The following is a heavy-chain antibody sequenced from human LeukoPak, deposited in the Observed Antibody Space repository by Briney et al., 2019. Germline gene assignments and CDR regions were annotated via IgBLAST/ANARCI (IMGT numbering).Heavy chain of an antibody. Sequence: SETLSLTCTVSGGSISSGGYYWSWIRQPPGKGLEWIGYIYHSGSTYYNPSLKSRVTISVDRSKNQFSLKLSSVTAADTAVYYCARERWIAARRRGRWFDYWGQGTLVTVSS. CDR1: GGSISSGGYY. CDR2: IYHSGST. CDR3: ARERWIAARRRGRWFDY. J-gene: IGHJ4*02. V-gene: IGHV4-30-2*01. D-gene: IGHD6-6*01.